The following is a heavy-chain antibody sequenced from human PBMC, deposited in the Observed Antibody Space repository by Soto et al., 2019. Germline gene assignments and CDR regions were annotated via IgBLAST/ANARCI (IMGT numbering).Heavy chain of an antibody. D-gene: IGHD7-27*01. J-gene: IGHJ4*02. CDR3: ATDGALGYFDN. CDR1: GLTFSRYG. V-gene: IGHV3-33*03. Sequence: QVRLVESGRGVVQPGTSLRLSCVASGLTFSRYGVHWVRQAPGKGLEWVAVIWHDGSKQYYAESVKGRFTISRDNSKNTVFLQMSSLRASDTAKYHCATDGALGYFDNWGQGTLVTVSS. CDR2: IWHDGSKQ.